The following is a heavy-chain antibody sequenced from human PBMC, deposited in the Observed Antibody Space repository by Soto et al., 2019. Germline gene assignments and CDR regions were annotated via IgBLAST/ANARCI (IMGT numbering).Heavy chain of an antibody. V-gene: IGHV2-5*02. J-gene: IGHJ6*02. Sequence: QITLKESGPTLVKPTQTLTLTCTFSGFSLSTSGVGVAWIRQPPGKAPEWLALIYWDDDKRYRPSLESRLTITTDPSKNQVVLTMTNMDSVDTATYYCAYLPCSGGSCYWFSFSGMDVWGQGTTVTVSS. D-gene: IGHD2-15*01. CDR1: GFSLSTSGVG. CDR2: IYWDDDK. CDR3: AYLPCSGGSCYWFSFSGMDV.